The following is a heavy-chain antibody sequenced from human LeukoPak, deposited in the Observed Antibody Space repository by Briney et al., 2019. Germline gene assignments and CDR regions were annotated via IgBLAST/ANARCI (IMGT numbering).Heavy chain of an antibody. CDR2: ISGNSGSK. V-gene: IGHV3-9*01. CDR1: GFTVSSYA. Sequence: GGSLRLSCAASGFTVSSYAMHWVRQAPGKGLEWVSGISGNSGSKGYADSVKGRFTISRDNAKNSLHLQMNSLRAEDTAVYYCARGVWVTNALGYWGQGTLVTVSS. J-gene: IGHJ4*02. CDR3: ARGVWVTNALGY. D-gene: IGHD2-8*01.